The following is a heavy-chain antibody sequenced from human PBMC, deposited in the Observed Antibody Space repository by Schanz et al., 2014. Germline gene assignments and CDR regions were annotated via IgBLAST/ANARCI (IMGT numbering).Heavy chain of an antibody. J-gene: IGHJ5*02. Sequence: QVQLQESGPGLVKPSGTLSLTCAVSGGSISSSNWWSWVRQPPGKGLEWIGEIYHSGSTNYKPSLKSRVTISADKPKNQFSRKLRSVTAADTAVYYCARRSVSPSGNSYGYVVAWFDPWGQGTLVTVSS. CDR2: IYHSGST. CDR1: GGSISSSNW. CDR3: ARRSVSPSGNSYGYVVAWFDP. V-gene: IGHV4-4*02. D-gene: IGHD5-18*01.